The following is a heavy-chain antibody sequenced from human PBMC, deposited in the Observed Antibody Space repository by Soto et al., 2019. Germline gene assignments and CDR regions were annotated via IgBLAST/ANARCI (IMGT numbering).Heavy chain of an antibody. Sequence: SVKVSCKASGFTFTNSAVQCVRQARGQLLEWIGWIVVGSGNTNYAQKFQARVTITRDMSTTTAYMELSSLRSEDTAVYYCATDKGDSYGYGSYWGQGTLVTVSS. CDR1: GFTFTNSA. CDR2: IVVGSGNT. D-gene: IGHD5-18*01. CDR3: ATDKGDSYGYGSY. J-gene: IGHJ4*02. V-gene: IGHV1-58*01.